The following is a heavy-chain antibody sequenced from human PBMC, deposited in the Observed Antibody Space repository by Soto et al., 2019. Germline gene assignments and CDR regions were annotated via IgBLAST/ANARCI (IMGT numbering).Heavy chain of an antibody. V-gene: IGHV3-11*01. CDR1: GFTLSDFH. J-gene: IGHJ4*02. CDR3: ARVNWVAGTFIDY. D-gene: IGHD6-19*01. Sequence: GGSLRLSCAVSGFTLSDFHMTWIRQAPGRGLEWISYISSSGRTTYYADSVKGRFTISRDNAKNLLYLQINSLRAEDTGVYFCARVNWVAGTFIDYWGQGXLVTVYS. CDR2: ISSSGRTT.